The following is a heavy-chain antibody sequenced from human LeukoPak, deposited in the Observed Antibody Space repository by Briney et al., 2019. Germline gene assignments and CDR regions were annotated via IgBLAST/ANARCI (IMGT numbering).Heavy chain of an antibody. CDR1: GGTFSSYA. D-gene: IGHD3-22*01. CDR2: IIPIFGTP. Sequence: ASVKVSCKASGGTFSSYAIYWVRQAPGQGLEWMGGIIPIFGTPNYAQKFQGRVTITADESTSTAYMELRSLRSDDTAVYYCARDYYDSSGPTAPPGGWGQGTLVTVSS. J-gene: IGHJ4*02. V-gene: IGHV1-69*01. CDR3: ARDYYDSSGPTAPPGG.